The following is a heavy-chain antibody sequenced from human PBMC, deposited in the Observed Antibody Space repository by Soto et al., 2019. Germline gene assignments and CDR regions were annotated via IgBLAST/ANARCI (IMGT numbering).Heavy chain of an antibody. CDR2: IRSKANSYAT. D-gene: IGHD5-12*01. CDR3: TRRVVATPHYYYYGMDV. J-gene: IGHJ6*02. Sequence: SLRLSCAASGFTFSGSAMHWVRQASGKGLEWVGRIRSKANSYATAYAASVKGRFTISRDDSKNTAYLQMNSLKTEDTAVYYCTRRVVATPHYYYYGMDVWGQGTKVTVSS. V-gene: IGHV3-73*01. CDR1: GFTFSGSA.